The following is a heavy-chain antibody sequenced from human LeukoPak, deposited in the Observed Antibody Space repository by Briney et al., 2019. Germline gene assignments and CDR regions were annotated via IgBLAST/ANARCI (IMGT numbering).Heavy chain of an antibody. Sequence: ASVEVSCKASGYTLTSYGISWVRQAPGQGLEWMGWISAYNGNTNYAQKLQGRVTMTTDTSTSTAYMELRSLRSDDTAVYYCAQSIAAAGTLNYWGQGTLVTVSS. CDR1: GYTLTSYG. J-gene: IGHJ4*02. CDR3: AQSIAAAGTLNY. V-gene: IGHV1-18*01. CDR2: ISAYNGNT. D-gene: IGHD6-13*01.